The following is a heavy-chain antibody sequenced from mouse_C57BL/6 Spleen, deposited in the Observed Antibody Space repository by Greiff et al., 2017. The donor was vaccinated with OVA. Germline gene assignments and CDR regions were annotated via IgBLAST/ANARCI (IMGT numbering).Heavy chain of an antibody. V-gene: IGHV1-59*01. D-gene: IGHD1-1*01. Sequence: QVQLQQPGAELVRPGTSVKLSCKASGYTFTSYWMHWVKQRPGQGLEWIGVIDPSDSYTNYNEKFKGKATLTVDTSSSTAYMQLSSLTSEDSAVYYCARWSGDYSMDYWGQGTSVTVSS. CDR1: GYTFTSYW. CDR2: IDPSDSYT. J-gene: IGHJ4*01. CDR3: ARWSGDYSMDY.